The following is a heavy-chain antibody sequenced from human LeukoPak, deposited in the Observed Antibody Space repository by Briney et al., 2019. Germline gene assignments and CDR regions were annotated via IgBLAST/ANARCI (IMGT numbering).Heavy chain of an antibody. CDR2: INPSGGST. Sequence: ASVKVSCKASGYTFTSYYMHWVRQAPGQGLEWMGIINPSGGSTSYAQKFQGRVTMTRDMSTSTVYMELSSLRSDDTAVYYCARRYSYGYADYWGQGTLVTVSS. CDR1: GYTFTSYY. D-gene: IGHD5-18*01. CDR3: ARRYSYGYADY. J-gene: IGHJ4*02. V-gene: IGHV1-46*01.